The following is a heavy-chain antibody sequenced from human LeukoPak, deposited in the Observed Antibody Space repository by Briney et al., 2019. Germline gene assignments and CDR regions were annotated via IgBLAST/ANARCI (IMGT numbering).Heavy chain of an antibody. CDR2: ISSSGSTI. J-gene: IGHJ4*02. CDR3: ARGAATNLWPSDY. CDR1: GFTFSSYE. D-gene: IGHD3-10*01. Sequence: GGSLRLSCAASGFTFSSYEMNWVRQAPGKGLEWVSYISSSGSTIYYADSVRGRFTISRDNAKNSLYLQMNSLRAEDTAIYYCARGAATNLWPSDYWGQGTLVTVSS. V-gene: IGHV3-48*03.